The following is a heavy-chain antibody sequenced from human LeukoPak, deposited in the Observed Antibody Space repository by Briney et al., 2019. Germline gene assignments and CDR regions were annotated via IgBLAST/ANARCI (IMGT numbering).Heavy chain of an antibody. J-gene: IGHJ4*02. V-gene: IGHV3-21*01. CDR1: GFTFSSYS. Sequence: PGGSLRLSCAASGFTFSSYSMNWVRRAPGKGLEWVSSISSSSSYIYYADSVKGRFTISRDNAKNSLYLQMNSLRAEDTAVYYCARDSQGQEGFDYWGQGTLVTVSS. CDR2: ISSSSSYI. CDR3: ARDSQGQEGFDY.